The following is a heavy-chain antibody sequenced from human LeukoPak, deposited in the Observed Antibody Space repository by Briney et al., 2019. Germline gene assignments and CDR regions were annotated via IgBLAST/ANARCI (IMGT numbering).Heavy chain of an antibody. Sequence: GGSLRLSCAASGFTFSDYYMSWIRQAPGKGLEWVSYISSSGSTIYYADSVKGRFTISRDNAKNSLYLQMNSLRAEDTAVYYCAREGYYYDSSGYYPHSHYYYYYMDVWGKGTTVTVSS. CDR1: GFTFSDYY. D-gene: IGHD3-22*01. CDR2: ISSSGSTI. J-gene: IGHJ6*03. CDR3: AREGYYYDSSGYYPHSHYYYYYMDV. V-gene: IGHV3-11*04.